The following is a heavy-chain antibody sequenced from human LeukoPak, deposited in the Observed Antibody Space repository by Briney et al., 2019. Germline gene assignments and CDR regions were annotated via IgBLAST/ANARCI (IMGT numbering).Heavy chain of an antibody. CDR3: ARGYCGGDCYSQFDY. V-gene: IGHV4-34*01. J-gene: IGHJ4*02. CDR2: INHSGST. Sequence: SSETLSLTCAVYGGSLSGYYWTWIRQPPGKGLEWIGEINHSGSTNYNPSLKSRVTISVDTSKNQFSLKVTSVTAADTAVYYCARGYCGGDCYSQFDYWGQGTLVTVSS. D-gene: IGHD2-21*02. CDR1: GGSLSGYY.